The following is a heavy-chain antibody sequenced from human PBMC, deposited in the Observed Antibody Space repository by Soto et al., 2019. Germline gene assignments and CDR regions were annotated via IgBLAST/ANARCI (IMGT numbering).Heavy chain of an antibody. Sequence: EVQLVESGEGLVQPGGSLRLSCAASGFTFSSYDMHWVRQATGKGLEWVSTIGTAGDTYYPGSGKGRFTISRENAKNSLYLQMNSLSAGDTAIYYCARGQLDSYYYYGMDVWGQGTTVTVS. CDR1: GFTFSSYD. CDR2: IGTAGDT. V-gene: IGHV3-13*04. J-gene: IGHJ6*02. D-gene: IGHD2-2*01. CDR3: ARGQLDSYYYYGMDV.